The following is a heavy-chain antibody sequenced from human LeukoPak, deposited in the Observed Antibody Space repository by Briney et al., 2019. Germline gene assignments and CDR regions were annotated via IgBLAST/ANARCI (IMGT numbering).Heavy chain of an antibody. D-gene: IGHD5-12*01. J-gene: IGHJ6*03. CDR2: ISYDGSNK. V-gene: IGHV3-30*04. CDR3: ARDYSSGYVSDYYYYYYMDV. CDR1: GFTFSSYA. Sequence: GGSLRLSCAASGFTFSSYAMHWVRQAPGKGLEWVAVISYDGSNKYYADSVKGRFTISRDNSKNTLYLQMNSLRAEDTAVYYCARDYSSGYVSDYYYYYYMDVWGKGTTVTVSS.